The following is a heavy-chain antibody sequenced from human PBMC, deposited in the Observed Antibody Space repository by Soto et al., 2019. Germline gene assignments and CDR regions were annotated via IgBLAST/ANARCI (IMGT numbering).Heavy chain of an antibody. V-gene: IGHV4-4*02. CDR1: GDSISSTHW. D-gene: IGHD2-15*01. J-gene: IGHJ4*02. CDR2: IFHSGIT. CDR3: ARGFSGYCSGGSCSSFDY. Sequence: QVQLQESGPGLVKPSGTLSLTCAVSGDSISSTHWWTWARQPPGKGLEYIGQIFHSGITNYNPSLESRVTISQDKAKSQCSLELNSVTGADTAIYYCARGFSGYCSGGSCSSFDYWGQGTLVTVSS.